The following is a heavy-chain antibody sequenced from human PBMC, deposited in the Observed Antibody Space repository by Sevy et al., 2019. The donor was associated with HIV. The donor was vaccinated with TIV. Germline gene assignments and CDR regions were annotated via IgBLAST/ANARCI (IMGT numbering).Heavy chain of an antibody. V-gene: IGHV3-7*01. CDR1: GFTLNNYW. CDR3: VRAIAKDGSF. D-gene: IGHD6-13*01. Sequence: GGSLRLSCVASGFTLNNYWMHWVRQAPGKGLEWVANINQDVVVTYDVDSVRGRFTISRDNGRNLVFLQMNSLRVDDTALYFRVRAIAKDGSFWGQGTLVTVSS. J-gene: IGHJ4*02. CDR2: INQDVVVT.